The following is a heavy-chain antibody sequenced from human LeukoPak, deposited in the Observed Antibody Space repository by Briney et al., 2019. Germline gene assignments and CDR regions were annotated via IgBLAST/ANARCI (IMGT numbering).Heavy chain of an antibody. J-gene: IGHJ4*02. CDR2: SSCSGGST. V-gene: IGHV3-23*01. CDR3: AKVGYSDYEDPYWAFDY. CDR1: VYTFSSYA. Sequence: GVSLRLSCAVSVYTFSSYAMRGATRSPGRGGVGGSASSCSGGSTYYTESVKGRLTISGDISKHTLHLQLNPVRAEDTAVYYCAKVGYSDYEDPYWAFDYWGQGTLVTVSS. D-gene: IGHD4-11*01.